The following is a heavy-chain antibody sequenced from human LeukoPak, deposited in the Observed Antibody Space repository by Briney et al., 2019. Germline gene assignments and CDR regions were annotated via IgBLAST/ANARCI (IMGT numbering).Heavy chain of an antibody. D-gene: IGHD3-16*01. J-gene: IGHJ4*02. CDR3: AREEEGGTFDY. CDR2: IKPSGGST. Sequence: EASAKVSCKASGYTFTRYYMHWVRQAPGQGLEWMGIIKPSGGSTRYAQKFQGRVTMTWDTSTSTVYMELSSLRSEDTAVYYCAREEEGGTFDYWGQGTLVTVSS. V-gene: IGHV1-46*01. CDR1: GYTFTRYY.